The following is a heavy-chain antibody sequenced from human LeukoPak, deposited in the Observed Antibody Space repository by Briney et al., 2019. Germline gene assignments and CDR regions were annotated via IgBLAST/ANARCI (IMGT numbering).Heavy chain of an antibody. J-gene: IGHJ4*02. CDR3: ARDLQRRDGSWALDY. CDR2: ISSSSSTI. Sequence: PGGSLRLSCAASGFTFSSYSMNWVRQAPGKGLEWVSYISSSSSTIYYADSVKGRFTISRDNAKNSLYLQMDSLRAEDTAVYYCARDLQRRDGSWALDYWGQGTLVTVSS. CDR1: GFTFSSYS. V-gene: IGHV3-48*04. D-gene: IGHD5-24*01.